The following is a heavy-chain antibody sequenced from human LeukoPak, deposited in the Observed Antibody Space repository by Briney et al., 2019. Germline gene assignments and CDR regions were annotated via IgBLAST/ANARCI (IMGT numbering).Heavy chain of an antibody. D-gene: IGHD1-26*01. J-gene: IGHJ4*02. CDR3: ARDSSHYSGNYLSSFDY. Sequence: GGSLRPSCAASGFTFSSYSMNWVRQAPGKGLEWVSSISSSSSYIYYADSVKGRFTISRDNAKNSLNLQMNSLRAEDTAVYYCARDSSHYSGNYLSSFDYWGQGTLVSVSS. CDR2: ISSSSSYI. V-gene: IGHV3-21*01. CDR1: GFTFSSYS.